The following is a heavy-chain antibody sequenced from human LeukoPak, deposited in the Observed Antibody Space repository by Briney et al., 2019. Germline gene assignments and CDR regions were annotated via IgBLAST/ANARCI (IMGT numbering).Heavy chain of an antibody. V-gene: IGHV3-30*04. CDR2: ISYDGSNE. CDR3: ARDRVLLWFGEAPYYYYGMDV. J-gene: IGHJ6*02. D-gene: IGHD3-10*01. Sequence: GGSLRLSCAASGFTFSSYAMLWVRQAPGKGLEGVAVISYDGSNEYYADSVKGRFTISRDHSKKTLYLQMNSLRDEDTAVYYCARDRVLLWFGEAPYYYYGMDVWGQGTTVTVSS. CDR1: GFTFSSYA.